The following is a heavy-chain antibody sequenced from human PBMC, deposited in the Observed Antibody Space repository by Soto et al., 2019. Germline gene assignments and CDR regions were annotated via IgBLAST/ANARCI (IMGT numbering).Heavy chain of an antibody. CDR3: ARHNGPLYVGYYYDMDV. J-gene: IGHJ6*02. V-gene: IGHV1-46*01. Sequence: ASVKVSCKASGYTFTSYYMHWVRQAPGQGLEWMGIINPSGGSTRYAQKFQGRVTMTRDTSTSTVYMELSSLRSEDTAVYYCARHNGPLYVGYYYDMDVWGQGTTVTVSS. CDR1: GYTFTSYY. CDR2: INPSGGST. D-gene: IGHD3-16*01.